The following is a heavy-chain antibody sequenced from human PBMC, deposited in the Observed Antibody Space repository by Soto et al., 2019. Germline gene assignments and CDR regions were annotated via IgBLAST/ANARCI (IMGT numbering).Heavy chain of an antibody. Sequence: GGSLRLSCAASGSTFSSYSMNWVRQAPGKGLEWVSVIYIGGSTYYADSVKGRFTISRDNSKNTLYLQMNSLRAEDTAVYYCARDQGYSHYWGQGNLVTVSS. CDR2: IYIGGST. D-gene: IGHD5-18*01. V-gene: IGHV3-66*01. J-gene: IGHJ4*02. CDR1: GSTFSSYS. CDR3: ARDQGYSHY.